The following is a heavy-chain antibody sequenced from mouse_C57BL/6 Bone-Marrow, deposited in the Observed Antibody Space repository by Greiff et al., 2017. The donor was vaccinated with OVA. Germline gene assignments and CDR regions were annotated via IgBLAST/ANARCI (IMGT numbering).Heavy chain of an antibody. V-gene: IGHV14-3*02. CDR3: ARGGSSSFYAMDY. CDR1: GFNIKDTY. Sequence: EVQLQQSGAELVKPGASVKLSCTASGFNIKDTYMHWVKQRPEQGLEWIGRIDPANGNTKYDPKFQGKATITADTSSSTAYLQLSSLTSEDTAVYYCARGGSSSFYAMDYWGQGTSVTVSS. J-gene: IGHJ4*01. CDR2: IDPANGNT. D-gene: IGHD1-1*01.